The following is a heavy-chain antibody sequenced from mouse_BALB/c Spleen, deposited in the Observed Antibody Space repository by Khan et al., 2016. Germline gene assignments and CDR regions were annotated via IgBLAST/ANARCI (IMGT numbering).Heavy chain of an antibody. CDR3: ARDDQEFDAWFAS. CDR1: GFSLTNSG. J-gene: IGHJ3*01. CDR2: IWAGGNT. V-gene: IGHV2-9*02. Sequence: VQLQESGPGLVAPSQSLSITCTVSGFSLTNSGVHWVRQPPRKGLDWLGVIWAGGNTAYNSALMSRLSITRDTTQNQVVLKMNSLQTDDTAMYYCARDDQEFDAWFASWGQGTLVTVSA.